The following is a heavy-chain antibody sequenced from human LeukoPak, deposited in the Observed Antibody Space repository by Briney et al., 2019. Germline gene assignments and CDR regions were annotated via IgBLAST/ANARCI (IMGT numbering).Heavy chain of an antibody. Sequence: GGSLRLSCAASGFTFRRYSMNWVGQAPGKGLDWVSSISSSSSYIYYADSVNGRFSISRDNAMNSLYLQMNSLRADDTAVYYCARDPPYGDYVVLDLLSDYWGQGTLVTVSS. V-gene: IGHV3-21*01. J-gene: IGHJ4*02. CDR3: ARDPPYGDYVVLDLLSDY. D-gene: IGHD4-17*01. CDR1: GFTFRRYS. CDR2: ISSSSSYI.